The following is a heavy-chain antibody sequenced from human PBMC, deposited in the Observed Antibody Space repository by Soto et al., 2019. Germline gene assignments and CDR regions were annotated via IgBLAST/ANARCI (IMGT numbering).Heavy chain of an antibody. CDR1: GYTFTSYD. V-gene: IGHV1-8*01. CDR2: MNPNSGNT. CDR3: ASGPGSWYYYYMDV. D-gene: IGHD6-13*01. J-gene: IGHJ6*03. Sequence: SVKVSCKASGYTFTSYDINWVRQATGQGLEWMGWMNPNSGNTGYAQKFQGRVTMTRNTSISTAYMELSSLRSEDTAVYYCASGPGSWYYYYMDVWGQGTMVTVSS.